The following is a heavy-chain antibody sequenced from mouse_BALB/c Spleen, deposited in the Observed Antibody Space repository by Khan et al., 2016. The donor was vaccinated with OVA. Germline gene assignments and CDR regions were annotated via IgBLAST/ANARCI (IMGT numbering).Heavy chain of an antibody. D-gene: IGHD1-1*01. CDR3: ARFKYYYTSNCDYVDS. Sequence: QIQLVQSGPELKKPGETVKISCKASGYTFTNYGMNWVKQSPGKGLKWMGWINTYTGEPTYIDDFKGRFAFSLDTSASTAYLQLNNLRNEDMAIYVYARFKYYYTSNCDYVDSWGQGTTLTVSS. V-gene: IGHV9-1*02. CDR2: INTYTGEP. CDR1: GYTFTNYG. J-gene: IGHJ2*01.